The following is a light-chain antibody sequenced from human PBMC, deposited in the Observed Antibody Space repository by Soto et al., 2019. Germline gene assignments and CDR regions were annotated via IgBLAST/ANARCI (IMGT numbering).Light chain of an antibody. CDR1: SSNIGTNT. Sequence: QSVLTQPPSASGTPGQRVTISCSGSSSNIGTNTVNWYQHLPGSAPKLLIYSNNNRPSGVPDRFSGSKAGTSAARAISGLQPDDEAEYYCEAWDGSLNVVLFGGGTKLTAL. J-gene: IGLJ2*01. CDR3: EAWDGSLNVVL. V-gene: IGLV1-44*01. CDR2: SNN.